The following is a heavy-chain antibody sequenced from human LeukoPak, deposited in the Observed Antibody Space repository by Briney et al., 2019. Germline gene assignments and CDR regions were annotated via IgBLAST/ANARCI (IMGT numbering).Heavy chain of an antibody. Sequence: SETLSLTCTVSGGSISSSSYYWGWIRQPPGKGLEWIGYIYHSGSTYYNPSLKSRVTISVDRSKNQFSLKLSSVTAADTAVYYCARRSGGNFIDYWGQGTLVTVSS. D-gene: IGHD1-1*01. CDR2: IYHSGST. J-gene: IGHJ4*02. V-gene: IGHV4-39*07. CDR3: ARRSGGNFIDY. CDR1: GGSISSSSYY.